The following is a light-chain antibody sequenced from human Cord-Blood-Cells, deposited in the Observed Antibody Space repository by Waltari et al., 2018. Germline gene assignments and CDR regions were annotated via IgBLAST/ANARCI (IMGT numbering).Light chain of an antibody. CDR2: GAS. J-gene: IGKJ2*01. CDR3: QQYNNWPLYT. Sequence: EIVMTQSPATLSVSPGERATLSCRASQSVSSNLAWYQQKPGQAPRLLIYGASTRATGSPARFSGSGSWTEFTLTISSLQSEDFAVYYCQQYNNWPLYTFGQGTKLEIK. V-gene: IGKV3-15*01. CDR1: QSVSSN.